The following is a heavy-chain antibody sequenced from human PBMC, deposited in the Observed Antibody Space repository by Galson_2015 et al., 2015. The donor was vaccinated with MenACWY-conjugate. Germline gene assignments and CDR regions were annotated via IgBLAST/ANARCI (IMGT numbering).Heavy chain of an antibody. Sequence: SLRLSCAASGFTFSSYTMNWVRQAPGKGLEWVSSISSTSSYIYYADSVKGRFTISRDNAKDSLYLQMSSLRVEDTAVYYCASGSVMLYYFDSWGQGILVTVSS. J-gene: IGHJ4*02. CDR3: ASGSVMLYYFDS. CDR1: GFTFSSYT. V-gene: IGHV3-21*01. CDR2: ISSTSSYI. D-gene: IGHD3-16*01.